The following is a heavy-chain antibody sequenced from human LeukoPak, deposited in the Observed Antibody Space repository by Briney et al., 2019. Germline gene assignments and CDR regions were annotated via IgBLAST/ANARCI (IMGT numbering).Heavy chain of an antibody. V-gene: IGHV3-23*01. J-gene: IGHJ4*02. CDR3: AKLATGGPDY. Sequence: GGSLRLSCAASEFTFSSYAFSWVRQAPGKGLEWVSGISGGGGSTYYADSVKGRFTISRDNSKNTLYLQMNSLRAEDTAVYYCAKLATGGPDYWGQGTLVTASS. CDR1: EFTFSSYA. D-gene: IGHD2-15*01. CDR2: ISGGGGST.